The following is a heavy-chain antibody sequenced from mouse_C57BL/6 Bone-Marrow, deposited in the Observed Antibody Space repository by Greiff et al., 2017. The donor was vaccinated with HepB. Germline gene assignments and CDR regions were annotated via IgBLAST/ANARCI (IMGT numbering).Heavy chain of an antibody. CDR1: GFSLTSYG. Sequence: VKLMESGPGLVQPSQSLSITCTVSGFSLTSYGVHWVRQSPGKGLEWLGVIWRGGSTDYNAAFMSRLSITKDNSKSQVFFKMNSLQADDTAIYYCAITYYSNYEGFAYWGQGTLVTVSA. CDR2: IWRGGST. D-gene: IGHD2-5*01. V-gene: IGHV2-5*01. J-gene: IGHJ3*01. CDR3: AITYYSNYEGFAY.